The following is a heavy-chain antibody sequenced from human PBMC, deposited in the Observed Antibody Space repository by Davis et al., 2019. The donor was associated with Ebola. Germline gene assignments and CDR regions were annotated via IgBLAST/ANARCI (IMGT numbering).Heavy chain of an antibody. Sequence: PSETLSLTCAVYGGSFSGYYWSWIRQPPGKGLEWIGEINHSGSTNYNPSLKSRVTISVDTSKNQFSLKLSSVTAADTAVYYCARARSSGWYNWFDPWGQGTLVTVSS. J-gene: IGHJ5*02. CDR3: ARARSSGWYNWFDP. V-gene: IGHV4-34*01. D-gene: IGHD6-19*01. CDR2: INHSGST. CDR1: GGSFSGYY.